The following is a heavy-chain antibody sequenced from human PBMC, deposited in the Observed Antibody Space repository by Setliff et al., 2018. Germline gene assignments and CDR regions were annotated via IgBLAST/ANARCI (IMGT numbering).Heavy chain of an antibody. CDR3: ARVSLKTYYDFRSGYYDRYFDY. Sequence: SSETLSLTCAVYGGSFSGYYWSWNRQPPGKGLEWIGEINHSGSTNYNPSLKSRVTISVDTSKNQFSLKLSSVTAADTAVYYCARVSLKTYYDFRSGYYDRYFDYWGQGTLVTDST. D-gene: IGHD3-3*01. J-gene: IGHJ4*02. V-gene: IGHV4-34*01. CDR2: INHSGST. CDR1: GGSFSGYY.